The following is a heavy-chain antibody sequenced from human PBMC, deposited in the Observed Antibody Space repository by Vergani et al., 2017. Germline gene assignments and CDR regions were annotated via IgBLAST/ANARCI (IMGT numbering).Heavy chain of an antibody. D-gene: IGHD3-10*01. CDR3: ARDLPYYYGSGSYSNDAFDI. CDR1: GGTFSSYA. J-gene: IGHJ3*02. Sequence: QVQLVQSGAEVKKPGSSVKVSCKASGGTFSSYAISWVRQAPGQGLEWMGGIIPIFGTANYAQKFQGRVTITADESTSTAYMELSSPRSEDTAVYYCARDLPYYYGSGSYSNDAFDIWGQGTMVTVSS. CDR2: IIPIFGTA. V-gene: IGHV1-69*01.